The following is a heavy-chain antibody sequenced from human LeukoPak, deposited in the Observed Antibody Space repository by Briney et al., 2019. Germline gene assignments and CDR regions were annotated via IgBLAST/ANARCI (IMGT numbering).Heavy chain of an antibody. V-gene: IGHV1-46*01. CDR1: GYTFTSYY. D-gene: IGHD2-2*01. J-gene: IGHJ6*03. CDR2: INPSGGST. Sequence: ASVKVSCKASGYTFTSYYMHWVRQAPGQGLEWMGIINPSGGSTSYAQKFQGRVTMTRDTSTSTVYMELSSLRSEDTAVYYCARDRGSIVVVPAPSCMDVWGKGTTVTVSS. CDR3: ARDRGSIVVVPAPSCMDV.